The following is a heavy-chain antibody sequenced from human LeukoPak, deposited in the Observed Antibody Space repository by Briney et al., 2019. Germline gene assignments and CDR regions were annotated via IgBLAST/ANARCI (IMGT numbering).Heavy chain of an antibody. J-gene: IGHJ4*02. CDR1: GYTFTSYG. Sequence: ASVTDSFKSSGYTFTSYGISWVRQAPGQGLGWMGWISAYNGNTNYAQKLQGRVTMTTDTSTSTAYMELRSLRSDDTAVYYCARDLYSSGWSLADYWGQGTLVTVSS. CDR3: ARDLYSSGWSLADY. D-gene: IGHD6-19*01. V-gene: IGHV1-18*01. CDR2: ISAYNGNT.